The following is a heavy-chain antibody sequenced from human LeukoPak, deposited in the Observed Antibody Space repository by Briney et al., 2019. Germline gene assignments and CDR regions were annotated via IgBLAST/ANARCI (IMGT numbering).Heavy chain of an antibody. Sequence: ASVKVSCKASGGTFSSYAISWVRQAPGQGLEWMGGIIPIFGTANYAQKLQGRVTMTTDTSTSTAYMELRSLRSDDTAVYYCARGPGYSGYDTLYYYYYYMDVWGKGTTVTVSS. CDR2: IIPIFGTA. CDR3: ARGPGYSGYDTLYYYYYYMDV. J-gene: IGHJ6*03. V-gene: IGHV1-69*05. D-gene: IGHD5-12*01. CDR1: GGTFSSYA.